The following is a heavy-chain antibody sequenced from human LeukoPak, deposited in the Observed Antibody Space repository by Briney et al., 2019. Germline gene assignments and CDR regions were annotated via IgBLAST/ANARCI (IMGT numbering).Heavy chain of an antibody. CDR1: GGSISSGGYY. J-gene: IGHJ3*02. CDR3: ARDRRTVIAHDAFDI. CDR2: IYHSGST. V-gene: IGHV4-30-2*01. D-gene: IGHD2-21*01. Sequence: SETLSLTCTVSGGSISSGGYYWSWIRQPPGKGLEWIGYIYHSGSTYYNPSLKSRVTISVDTSKNQFSPKLSSVTAADTAVYYCARDRRTVIAHDAFDIWGQGTMVTVSS.